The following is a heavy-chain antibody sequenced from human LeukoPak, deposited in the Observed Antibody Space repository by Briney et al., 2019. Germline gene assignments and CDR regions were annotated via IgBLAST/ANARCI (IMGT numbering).Heavy chain of an antibody. D-gene: IGHD3-22*01. CDR2: INHCGST. Sequence: SQTLSLTCTVSGGSISSGASHWGWIPQHPKRGLEWVGYINHCGSTYYNPSLGSRVTMSVDTSKNQFSLKLSSVTAADSAVYYCARAARQGFTMIVVPFFYFDLWGRGTLVTVSS. V-gene: IGHV4-31*03. CDR1: GGSISSGASH. J-gene: IGHJ2*01. CDR3: ARAARQGFTMIVVPFFYFDL.